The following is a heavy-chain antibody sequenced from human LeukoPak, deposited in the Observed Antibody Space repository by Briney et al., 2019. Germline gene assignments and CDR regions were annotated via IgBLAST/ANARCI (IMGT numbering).Heavy chain of an antibody. V-gene: IGHV3-23*01. D-gene: IGHD6-25*01. Sequence: GESLKISCAASGFTFSSYAMSWVRQAPGKGLEWVSAISGSGGSTYYADSVKGRFTISRDNSKNTLYLQMNSLRAEDTAVYYCAKDAHGGKYFDYWGQGTLVTVSS. CDR1: GFTFSSYA. CDR2: ISGSGGST. J-gene: IGHJ4*02. CDR3: AKDAHGGKYFDY.